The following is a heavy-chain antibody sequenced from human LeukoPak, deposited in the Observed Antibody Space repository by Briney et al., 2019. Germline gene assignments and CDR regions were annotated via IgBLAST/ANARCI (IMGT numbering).Heavy chain of an antibody. Sequence: ASVKVSCKASGYTFTGYYMHWVRQAPGQGLEWMGWINPNSGGTNYAQKFQGRVTMTRDTSISTAYMELSRLRSDDTAVYYCAGDLSGYCSSTSCYAFADFDYWGQGTLVTVSS. V-gene: IGHV1-2*02. CDR1: GYTFTGYY. J-gene: IGHJ4*02. CDR2: INPNSGGT. D-gene: IGHD2-2*01. CDR3: AGDLSGYCSSTSCYAFADFDY.